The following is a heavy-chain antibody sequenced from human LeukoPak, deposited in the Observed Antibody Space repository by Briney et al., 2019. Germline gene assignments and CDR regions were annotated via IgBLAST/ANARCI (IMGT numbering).Heavy chain of an antibody. CDR1: GGSISSGGYS. V-gene: IGHV4-30-4*07. Sequence: PSETLSLTCAVSGGSISSGGYSWSWIRQPPGKGLEWIGYIYYSGSTYYNPSLKSRVTISVDTSKNQFSLKLSSVTAADTAVYYCARAKRGATTVTMWAPDVTNFDYWGQGTLVTVSS. J-gene: IGHJ4*02. CDR3: ARAKRGATTVTMWAPDVTNFDY. CDR2: IYYSGST. D-gene: IGHD4-17*01.